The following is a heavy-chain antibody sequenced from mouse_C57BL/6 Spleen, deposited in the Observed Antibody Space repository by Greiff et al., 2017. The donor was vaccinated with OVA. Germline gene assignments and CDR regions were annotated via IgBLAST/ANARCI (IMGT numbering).Heavy chain of an antibody. CDR1: GYAFSSSW. CDR2: IYPGDGDT. Sequence: VQLQQSGPELVKPGASVKISCKASGYAFSSSWMNWVKQRPGKGLEWIGRIYPGDGDTNYNGKFKGKATLTADKSSSTAYMQRSSLTSEDSAVYFCARALTGTGFAYWGQGTLVTVSA. V-gene: IGHV1-82*01. CDR3: ARALTGTGFAY. J-gene: IGHJ3*01. D-gene: IGHD4-1*01.